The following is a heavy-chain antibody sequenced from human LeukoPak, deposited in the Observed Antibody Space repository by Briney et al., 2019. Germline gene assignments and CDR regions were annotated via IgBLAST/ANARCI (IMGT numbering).Heavy chain of an antibody. Sequence: GESLKISCKGSGYNFTSYWIGWVRQMPGKGLEWMGIIYPGDSDTRYSPSFQGQVTISADKSISTAYLQWSSLKASDTAMYYCARHGSYYGSGTPTDYWGQGTLVTVSS. V-gene: IGHV5-51*01. CDR2: IYPGDSDT. D-gene: IGHD3-10*01. CDR3: ARHGSYYGSGTPTDY. CDR1: GYNFTSYW. J-gene: IGHJ4*02.